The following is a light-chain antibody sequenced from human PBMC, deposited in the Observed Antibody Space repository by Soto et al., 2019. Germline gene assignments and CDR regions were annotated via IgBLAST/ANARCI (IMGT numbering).Light chain of an antibody. Sequence: EIVLTQSPDNLSLSPGERATLSCRASQSVRSSLAWYQQKPGQAPRLLIYDASNRATGIPARFSGSGSGTDFNLSISSLEPEDFAVYYCQQRSNWPPEVTFGPGTKVDIK. V-gene: IGKV3-11*01. CDR3: QQRSNWPPEVT. CDR1: QSVRSS. J-gene: IGKJ3*01. CDR2: DAS.